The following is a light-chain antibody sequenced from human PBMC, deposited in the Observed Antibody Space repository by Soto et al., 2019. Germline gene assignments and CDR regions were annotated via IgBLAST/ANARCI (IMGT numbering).Light chain of an antibody. CDR2: ANI. CDR1: TSNIGSGYD. V-gene: IGLV1-40*01. CDR3: PSYDNRMSGWV. Sequence: QSVLTQPPSVSGAPGQGVTISCTGSTSNIGSGYDVPWYQQVPGLAPKLLIYANIKRPAVVPDLFSGSKSGTSASMAITGLPAEDADDYYGPSYDNRMSGWVFGGGTKVTVL. J-gene: IGLJ2*01.